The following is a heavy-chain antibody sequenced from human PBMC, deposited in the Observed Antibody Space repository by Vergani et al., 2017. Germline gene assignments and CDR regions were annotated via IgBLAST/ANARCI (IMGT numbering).Heavy chain of an antibody. CDR1: GFIFRRHA. CDR3: GRGSDNYN. Sequence: EVQLLQSEGAVVQPGVSLSLSCVASGFIFRRHAMLWVRQGNGQGLEWVLSIKNTGENTHYADSVKGRFTIPRDNSKNTLYLQMNSLRFEDTAVYYCGRGSDNYNWWQGTLVTVSS. V-gene: IGHV3-23*01. J-gene: IGHJ4*02. CDR2: IKNTGENT. D-gene: IGHD1-1*01.